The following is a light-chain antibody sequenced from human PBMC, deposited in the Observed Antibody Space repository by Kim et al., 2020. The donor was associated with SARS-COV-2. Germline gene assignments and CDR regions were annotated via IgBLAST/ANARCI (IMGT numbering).Light chain of an antibody. CDR2: AAS. V-gene: IGKV1-16*02. CDR3: QQYKSYPLT. J-gene: IGKJ4*01. CDR1: QGISNH. Sequence: ASTGDRVTITCRASQGISNHLAWLQQKPGKAPKTLIYAASNLQSGVPSKFSGSGSGTDYTLTISSLQPEDFATYYCQQYKSYPLTFGGGTKVDIK.